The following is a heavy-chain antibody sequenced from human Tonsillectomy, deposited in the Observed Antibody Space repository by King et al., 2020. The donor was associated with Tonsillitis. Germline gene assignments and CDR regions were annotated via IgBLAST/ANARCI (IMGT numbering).Heavy chain of an antibody. CDR2: MYAAGST. CDR1: VGSISSGSYY. CDR3: AREEGRYCSTTTCYSGWFDP. V-gene: IGHV4-61*02. D-gene: IGHD2-2*01. Sequence: VQLQESGPGLVKPSQTLSLTCTVSVGSISSGSYYWTLFRQPAGEGLEWIGRMYAAGSTNYNPALQCRVTMFVDASKKQFSLKLTSVTAADTALYYCAREEGRYCSTTTCYSGWFDPWGQGTLVTVSS. J-gene: IGHJ5*02.